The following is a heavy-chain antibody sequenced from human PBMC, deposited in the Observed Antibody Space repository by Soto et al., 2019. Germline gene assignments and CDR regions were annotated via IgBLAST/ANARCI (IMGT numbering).Heavy chain of an antibody. CDR1: GFTFSDYF. D-gene: IGHD2-15*01. J-gene: IGHJ4*02. V-gene: IGHV3-11*01. CDR2: ISSSGTTI. Sequence: QVQLVESGGGLVKPGGSLRLSCAASGFTFSDYFMTWIRQAPGKGLEWVSYISSSGTTIFYADSLQGRFTISRDNAKISLYLAIHSMRAEDTAVYSCARDCGSYSSGFVHGGQRTLVTVSA. CDR3: ARDCGSYSSGFVH.